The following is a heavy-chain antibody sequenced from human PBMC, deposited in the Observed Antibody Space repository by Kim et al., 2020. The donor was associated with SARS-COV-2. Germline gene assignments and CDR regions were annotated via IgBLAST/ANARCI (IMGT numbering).Heavy chain of an antibody. Sequence: YAQKLQGRVTMTTDTSTSTAYMELRGLRSDDTAVYYCASYGSGSSPDFDYWGQGTLVTVSS. J-gene: IGHJ4*02. CDR3: ASYGSGSSPDFDY. V-gene: IGHV1-18*01. D-gene: IGHD3-10*01.